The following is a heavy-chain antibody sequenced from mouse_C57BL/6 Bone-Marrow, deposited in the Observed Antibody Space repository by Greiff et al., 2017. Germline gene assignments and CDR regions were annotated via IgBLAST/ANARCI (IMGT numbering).Heavy chain of an antibody. CDR2: IYPGSGST. Sequence: VKLQESGAELVKPGASVKMSCKASGYTFTSYWITWVKQRPGQGLEWIGDIYPGSGSTNYNEKFKSKATLTVDTSSSTAYMQLSSLTSEDSAVYYCAREVDYWGQGTTLTVSS. V-gene: IGHV1-55*01. CDR3: AREVDY. J-gene: IGHJ2*01. CDR1: GYTFTSYW.